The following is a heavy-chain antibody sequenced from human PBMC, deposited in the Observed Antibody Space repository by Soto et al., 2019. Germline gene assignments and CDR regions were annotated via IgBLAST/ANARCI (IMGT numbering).Heavy chain of an antibody. D-gene: IGHD4-17*01. V-gene: IGHV1-69*13. Sequence: GASVTVSCKASGGTFSSYAISWVRQAPGQGLEWMGGIIPIFGTANYAQKFQGRVTITADESTSTAYMELSSLRSEDTAVYYCARIVYGGNHWYFDYWGQGTLVTVSS. CDR2: IIPIFGTA. J-gene: IGHJ4*02. CDR3: ARIVYGGNHWYFDY. CDR1: GGTFSSYA.